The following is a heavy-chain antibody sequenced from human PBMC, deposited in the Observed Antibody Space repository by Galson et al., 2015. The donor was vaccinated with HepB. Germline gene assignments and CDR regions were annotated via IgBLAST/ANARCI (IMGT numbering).Heavy chain of an antibody. CDR2: ISSSSSTI. D-gene: IGHD3-9*01. CDR3: ARGGPKRLRYFDWLSES. J-gene: IGHJ4*02. CDR1: GFTFSSYS. V-gene: IGHV3-48*04. Sequence: SLRLSCAASGFTFSSYSMNWVRQAPGKGLEWVSYISSSSSTIYYADSVKGRFTISRDNAKNSLYLQMNSLRAEDTAVYYCARGGPKRLRYFDWLSESWGQGTLVTVSS.